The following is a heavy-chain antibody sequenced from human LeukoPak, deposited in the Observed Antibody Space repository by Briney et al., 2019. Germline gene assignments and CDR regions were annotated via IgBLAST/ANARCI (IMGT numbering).Heavy chain of an antibody. CDR2: ISFTGST. CDR1: GASISSHY. D-gene: IGHD1-26*01. CDR3: ARKWELHAFDI. V-gene: IGHV4-59*11. Sequence: NPSETLSLTCTVSGASISSHYWSWIRQPPGKGLEWIGLISFTGSTNYNPSLKSRVTTSVDTSKNQFSLKLSSVTAADTAVYYCARKWELHAFDIWGQGTMVTVSS. J-gene: IGHJ3*02.